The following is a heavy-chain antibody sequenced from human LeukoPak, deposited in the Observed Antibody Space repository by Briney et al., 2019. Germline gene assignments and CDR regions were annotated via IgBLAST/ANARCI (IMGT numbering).Heavy chain of an antibody. CDR3: AAGDWSGSYSLFDY. V-gene: IGHV1-58*02. CDR2: IVVGSGNT. Sequence: AVKVSCKASGFTFTSSAMQWVRQARGQRLEWIGWIVVGSGNTNYAQKFQERVTITRDMSTSTAYMELSSLRSEDTAVYYCAAGDWSGSYSLFDYWGQGTLVTVSS. J-gene: IGHJ4*02. D-gene: IGHD1-26*01. CDR1: GFTFTSSA.